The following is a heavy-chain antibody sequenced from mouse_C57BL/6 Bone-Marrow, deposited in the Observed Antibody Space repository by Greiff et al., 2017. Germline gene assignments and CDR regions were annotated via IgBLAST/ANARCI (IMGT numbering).Heavy chain of an antibody. V-gene: IGHV1-82*01. J-gene: IGHJ4*01. CDR1: GYAFSSSW. CDR3: VKIYYDYDGGLYYAMDY. CDR2: IYPGDGDT. Sequence: VKLVESGPELVKPGASVKISCKASGYAFSSSWMNWVKQRPGTGLEWIGRIYPGDGDTNYNGKFKGKATLTADKSSSTASLQLSSLTSEDSAVYFCVKIYYDYDGGLYYAMDYWGQGTSGTVSS. D-gene: IGHD2-4*01.